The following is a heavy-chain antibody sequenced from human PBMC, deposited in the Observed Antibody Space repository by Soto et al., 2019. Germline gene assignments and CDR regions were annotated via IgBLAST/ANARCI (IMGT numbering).Heavy chain of an antibody. D-gene: IGHD6-13*01. CDR3: ARKVLGIAAAGHDAFDI. CDR1: GGSVSSGSYY. J-gene: IGHJ3*02. CDR2: IYYSGST. Sequence: SETLSLTCTVSGGSVSSGSYYWSWIRQPPGNGLEWIGYIYYSGSTNYNPSLKSRVTISVDTSKNQFSPKLSSVTAADTAVYYCARKVLGIAAAGHDAFDIWGQRTIVTVSS. V-gene: IGHV4-61*01.